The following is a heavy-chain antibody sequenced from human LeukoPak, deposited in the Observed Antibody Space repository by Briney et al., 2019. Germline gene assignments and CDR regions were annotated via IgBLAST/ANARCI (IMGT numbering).Heavy chain of an antibody. Sequence: SQTLSLTCAISGDSVSGSSSAWNWNRQGPSRGREWLGRRYYRSRWLNGYAVSLRSRIIISPDTSKNQFSLQLTSVTPEDTAIYYCARNFHTGFDYWGQGTLVTVSS. J-gene: IGHJ4*02. CDR2: RYYRSRWLN. D-gene: IGHD2-8*02. CDR3: ARNFHTGFDY. V-gene: IGHV6-1*01. CDR1: GDSVSGSSSA.